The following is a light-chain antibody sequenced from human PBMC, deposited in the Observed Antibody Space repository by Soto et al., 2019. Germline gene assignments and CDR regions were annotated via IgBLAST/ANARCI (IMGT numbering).Light chain of an antibody. CDR1: QSVSSN. CDR2: GAS. V-gene: IGKV3-15*01. Sequence: EKEMTQSPATLSVSPEERATLSCRASQSVSSNLAWYQQKPGQAPRLLIYGASTRATGIPARFSGSGSGTEFTLTISSLQSEDFAVYYCQHYNNWPPWTFGQGTMVDIK. J-gene: IGKJ1*01. CDR3: QHYNNWPPWT.